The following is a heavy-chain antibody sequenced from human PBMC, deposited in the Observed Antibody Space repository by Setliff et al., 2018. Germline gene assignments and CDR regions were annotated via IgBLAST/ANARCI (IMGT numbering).Heavy chain of an antibody. D-gene: IGHD6-13*01. J-gene: IGHJ4*02. CDR3: ARENIAAED. CDR2: IYSRGNT. CDR1: GGSIGSYY. Sequence: PSETLSLTCTVSGGSIGSYYWTWIRHSAGKGLEWIGRIYSRGNTNYNPSLKSRVTLSVDTSKNPFSLKMTSMTAADTAIYYCARENIAAEDWGQGTLVTVSS. V-gene: IGHV4-4*07.